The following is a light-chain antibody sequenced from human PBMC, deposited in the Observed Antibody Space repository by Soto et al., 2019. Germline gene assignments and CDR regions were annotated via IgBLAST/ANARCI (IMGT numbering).Light chain of an antibody. CDR2: DVS. J-gene: IGLJ2*01. V-gene: IGLV2-14*01. Sequence: QSALTQPASVSGSPGQSITISCTGTSSDGGGYNYVSWYQQHPGKAPKLMIYDVSNRPSGVSNRFSGSKSGNTASLTISGLQAEDEADYYCSSYTSSSTHVVFGGWTKLTVL. CDR3: SSYTSSSTHVV. CDR1: SSDGGGYNY.